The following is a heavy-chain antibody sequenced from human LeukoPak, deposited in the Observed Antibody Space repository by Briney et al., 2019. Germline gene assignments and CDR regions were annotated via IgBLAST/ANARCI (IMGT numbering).Heavy chain of an antibody. D-gene: IGHD6-13*01. CDR2: TYYRSKWYN. Sequence: SQTLSLTCAISGDSVSSNSAAWNWIRQSPSRGLEWLGRTYYRSKWYNDYAVSVKSRITINPDTSKNQFSLQLNSVTPEDTAVYYCARARGRFIAAAGTRPEWFDPWGQGTLVTVSS. J-gene: IGHJ5*02. CDR3: ARARGRFIAAAGTRPEWFDP. V-gene: IGHV6-1*01. CDR1: GDSVSSNSAA.